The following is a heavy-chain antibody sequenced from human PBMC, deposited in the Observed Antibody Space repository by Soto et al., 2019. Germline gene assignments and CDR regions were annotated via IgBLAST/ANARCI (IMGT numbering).Heavy chain of an antibody. J-gene: IGHJ6*02. CDR1: GYTFTSYG. CDR2: ISAYNGNT. CDR3: ARVAEYCSSTSCYTVGDYYYYGMDV. V-gene: IGHV1-18*04. D-gene: IGHD2-2*02. Sequence: VKVSCKASGYTFTSYGISWVRQAPGQGLEWMGWISAYNGNTNYAQKLQGRVTMTTDTSTSTAYMELRSLRSDDTAVYYCARVAEYCSSTSCYTVGDYYYYGMDVWGQGTTVTVSS.